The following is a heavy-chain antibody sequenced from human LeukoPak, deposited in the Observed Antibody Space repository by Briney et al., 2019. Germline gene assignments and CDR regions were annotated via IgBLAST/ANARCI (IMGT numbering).Heavy chain of an antibody. V-gene: IGHV3-23*01. CDR3: AKGKFVAIGVIIPTWYFDL. Sequence: GGSLRLSCAASGFTFSSYAMSWVRQAPGKGLEWVSAISSSGVSTFYADSVKGRFTISRDHSNNTLYLQMNSLRAEDTAVYYCAKGKFVAIGVIIPTWYFDLWGRGALVTVSS. J-gene: IGHJ2*01. CDR2: ISSSGVST. CDR1: GFTFSSYA. D-gene: IGHD3-3*01.